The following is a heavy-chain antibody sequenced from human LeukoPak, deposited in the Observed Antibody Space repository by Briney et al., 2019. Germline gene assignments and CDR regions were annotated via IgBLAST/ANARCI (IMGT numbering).Heavy chain of an antibody. CDR1: GSTVSSNY. D-gene: IGHD3-22*01. CDR2: ISGSGGST. V-gene: IGHV3-23*01. Sequence: GGSLRLSCAASGSTVSSNYMSWVRQAPGKGLEWVSAISGSGGSTYYADSVKGRFTISRDNSKNTLYLQMNSLRAEDTAVYYCAKDADSSGYYDYWGQGTLVTVSS. J-gene: IGHJ4*02. CDR3: AKDADSSGYYDY.